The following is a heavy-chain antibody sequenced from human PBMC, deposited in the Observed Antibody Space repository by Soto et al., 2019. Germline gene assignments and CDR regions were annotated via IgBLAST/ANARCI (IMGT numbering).Heavy chain of an antibody. V-gene: IGHV3-23*01. J-gene: IGHJ6*02. D-gene: IGHD6-19*01. CDR1: GFTFSTYP. CDR3: AKDKTGGHRSGWFHYSYGMDV. CDR2: VSGSGSGT. Sequence: GGSLRLSCEASGFTFSTYPMTWVRQAPGKGLEWVSGVSGSGSGTYYADSVKGRFTISRDNSKNTLYLQMNSLRAEETAVYYCAKDKTGGHRSGWFHYSYGMDVWGQGTPVTVSS.